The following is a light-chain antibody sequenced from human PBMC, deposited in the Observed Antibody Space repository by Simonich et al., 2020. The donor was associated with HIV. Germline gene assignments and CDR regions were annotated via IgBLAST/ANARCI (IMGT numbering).Light chain of an antibody. Sequence: QAGLAQPPSVSKDLRQTATLTCTGNSDNVGNQGAAWLQQHQGHPPKLLSYRNNNRPSGIAEVLSASRSGNTASLTITGLQPEDEADYYCSAWDSSLSAWVFGGGTKLTVL. CDR2: RNN. V-gene: IGLV10-54*01. CDR3: SAWDSSLSAWV. J-gene: IGLJ3*02. CDR1: SDNVGNQG.